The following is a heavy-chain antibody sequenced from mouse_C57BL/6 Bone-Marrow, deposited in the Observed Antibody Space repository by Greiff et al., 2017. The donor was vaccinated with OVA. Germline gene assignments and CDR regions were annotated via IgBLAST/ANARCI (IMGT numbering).Heavy chain of an antibody. V-gene: IGHV1-81*01. CDR3: ARDEGPIYYDYDGYYFDY. CDR1: GYTFTSYG. Sequence: VQLQQSGAELARPGASVKLSCKASGYTFTSYGISWVKQRTGQGLEWIGEIYPRSGNTYYNEKFKGKATLTADKSSSTAYMELRSLTSEDSAVYFCARDEGPIYYDYDGYYFDYWGQGTTLTVSS. D-gene: IGHD2-4*01. J-gene: IGHJ2*01. CDR2: IYPRSGNT.